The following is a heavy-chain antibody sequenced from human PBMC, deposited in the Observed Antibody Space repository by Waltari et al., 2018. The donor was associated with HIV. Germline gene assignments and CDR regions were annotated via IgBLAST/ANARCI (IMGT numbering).Heavy chain of an antibody. CDR2: FNPSKGGT. Sequence: QVQLVQSGAEGKTPGASVEVSCKASGYTFSNYYLHWVRQAPGQGLEWMGRFNPSKGGTNNAQSFQGRVTMTRATSISTAYMELTRLTSDDTAVYYCARAYCSATGCQIGGYWGQGTLVTVSS. J-gene: IGHJ4*02. V-gene: IGHV1-2*06. CDR1: GYTFSNYY. CDR3: ARAYCSATGCQIGGY. D-gene: IGHD2-2*01.